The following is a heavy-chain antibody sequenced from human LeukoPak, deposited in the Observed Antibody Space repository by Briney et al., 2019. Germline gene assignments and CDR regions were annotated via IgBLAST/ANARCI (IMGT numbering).Heavy chain of an antibody. J-gene: IGHJ1*01. V-gene: IGHV4-34*01. Sequence: PSVTLSLTCAVYGGSFSGYYWSWIRQPPGKGLEWIGEINHSGSTNYNPSLKSRVTISVDTSKNQFSLKLSSVTAADTAAYYCARSRSRPTAEYFQHWGQGTLVTVSS. CDR1: GGSFSGYY. CDR2: INHSGST. CDR3: ARSRSRPTAEYFQH.